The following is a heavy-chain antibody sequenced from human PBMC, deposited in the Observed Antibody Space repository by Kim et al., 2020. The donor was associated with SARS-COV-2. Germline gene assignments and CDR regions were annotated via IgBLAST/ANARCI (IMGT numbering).Heavy chain of an antibody. D-gene: IGHD6-13*01. CDR3: ARPGGAAAAPYGMDV. V-gene: IGHV4-39*01. J-gene: IGHJ6*02. Sequence: SETLSLTCTVSGGSISSSSYYWGWIRQPPGKGLEWIGSIYYSGSTYYNPSLKSRVTISVDTSKNKFSLQLSSVTAADTAVYYCARPGGAAAAPYGMDVLGQGTTVTVSS. CDR1: GGSISSSSYY. CDR2: IYYSGST.